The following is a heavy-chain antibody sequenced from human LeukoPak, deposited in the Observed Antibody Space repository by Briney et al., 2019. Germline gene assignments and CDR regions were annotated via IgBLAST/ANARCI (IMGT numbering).Heavy chain of an antibody. CDR3: ARRRYGSHFDY. Sequence: GQSLKISCKGSGYSFTNYWIGWVHQMPGKGLEWTGIIYPGDSDTRYSPSFQGQVTISADKSISTAYLQWSSLKASDSAMYYCARRRYGSHFDYWGQGTLVTVSS. CDR1: GYSFTNYW. CDR2: IYPGDSDT. D-gene: IGHD1-26*01. V-gene: IGHV5-51*07. J-gene: IGHJ4*02.